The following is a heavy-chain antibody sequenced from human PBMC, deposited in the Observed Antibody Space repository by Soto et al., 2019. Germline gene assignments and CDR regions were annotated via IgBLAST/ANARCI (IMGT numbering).Heavy chain of an antibody. Sequence: ASVKVSCKASGYTFTGYYMHWVRQAPGQGLEWMGWINPNSVGTNYAQKFQGRVTMTRDTSISTAYMELSRLRSDDTAVYYCARAFIVVVPAASPDAFDIWGQGTMVTVSS. J-gene: IGHJ3*02. V-gene: IGHV1-2*02. D-gene: IGHD2-2*01. CDR3: ARAFIVVVPAASPDAFDI. CDR2: INPNSVGT. CDR1: GYTFTGYY.